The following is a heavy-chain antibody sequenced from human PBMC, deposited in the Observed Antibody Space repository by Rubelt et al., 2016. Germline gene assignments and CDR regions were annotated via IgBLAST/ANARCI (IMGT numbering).Heavy chain of an antibody. Sequence: QVQLVESGGGVVQPGRSLRLSCAASGFISSDHGMHWVRQAPGKGLEWVAVISYDGSNKYYADSVKGRFTIYRDNSKNTLYVQMNSLRGEDTSVYYCARNSQLLNYFDYWGQGTLVTVSS. CDR3: ARNSQLLNYFDY. CDR2: ISYDGSNK. J-gene: IGHJ4*02. D-gene: IGHD1-26*01. V-gene: IGHV3-30*19. CDR1: GFISSDHG.